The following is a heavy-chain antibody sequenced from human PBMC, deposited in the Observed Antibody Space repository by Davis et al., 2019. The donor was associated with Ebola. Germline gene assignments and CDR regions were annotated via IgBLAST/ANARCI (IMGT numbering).Heavy chain of an antibody. Sequence: PGGSLRLSCIVSGIDFGTSIMHWGREVPGKGLEWVALFPIDGGYTQYGDAVKGRFTISRDVSKNTVSLQMNSLRADDTAVYYCAREGVSSGRAGSFNYWGQGVLVTVSS. D-gene: IGHD6-19*01. J-gene: IGHJ4*02. CDR1: GIDFGTSI. CDR3: AREGVSSGRAGSFNY. V-gene: IGHV3-30-3*01. CDR2: FPIDGGYT.